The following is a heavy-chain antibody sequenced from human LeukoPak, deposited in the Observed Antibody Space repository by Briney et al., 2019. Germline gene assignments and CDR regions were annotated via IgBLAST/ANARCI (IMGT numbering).Heavy chain of an antibody. CDR2: ISYDGSNK. Sequence: GRSLRLSCAASGFTFSSYGMHWVRQAPGKGLKWVAVISYDGSNKYYADSVKGRFTISRDNSENTLYLQMNSLRTEDAAVYFCAKDRIRLTTLGYYYYGMDVWGQGTTVTVSS. J-gene: IGHJ6*02. D-gene: IGHD4-17*01. V-gene: IGHV3-30*18. CDR3: AKDRIRLTTLGYYYYGMDV. CDR1: GFTFSSYG.